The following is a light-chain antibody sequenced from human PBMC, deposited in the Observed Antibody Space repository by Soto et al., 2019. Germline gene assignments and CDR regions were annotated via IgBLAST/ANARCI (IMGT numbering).Light chain of an antibody. CDR3: AAWDDSLDGHVV. J-gene: IGLJ7*01. Sequence: QLVLTQPPSASGTPGQKVTISCSGSNSNIGSNTVSWFQQLPGRAPKLLLYNNIYRPPGVPDRFSGSKSGTSVSLAISGLQSEDEADYYCAAWDDSLDGHVVFCGGTQLTVL. CDR1: NSNIGSNT. CDR2: NNI. V-gene: IGLV1-44*01.